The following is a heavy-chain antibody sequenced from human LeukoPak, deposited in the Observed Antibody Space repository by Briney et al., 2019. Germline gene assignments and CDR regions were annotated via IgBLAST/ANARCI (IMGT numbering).Heavy chain of an antibody. CDR1: GGSISSRSDY. V-gene: IGHV4-39*01. CDR3: SRSHDYGGLYFYYYMDV. J-gene: IGHJ6*03. D-gene: IGHD4-23*01. Sequence: SETLSLTCTVSGGSISSRSDYWGWIRQTPGKGLEWIGNLDSSGSTYYNPSLKSRVTISVGTSKNQVSLNLRSVTASYPAIYFFSRSHDYGGLYFYYYMDVWGKGTTVTVSS. CDR2: LDSSGST.